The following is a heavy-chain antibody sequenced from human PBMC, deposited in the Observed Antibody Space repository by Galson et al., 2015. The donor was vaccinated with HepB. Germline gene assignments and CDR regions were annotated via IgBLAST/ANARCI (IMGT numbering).Heavy chain of an antibody. CDR2: ISWNSNSI. V-gene: IGHV3-9*01. CDR3: AKGPCGGDCLPDY. J-gene: IGHJ4*02. CDR1: GFTFDDYA. Sequence: SLRLSCAASGFTFDDYAMHWVRQAPGKGLEWVSGISWNSNSIGYADSVKGRFTISRDNAKSSLYLQMNSLRAEDTALYYCAKGPCGGDCLPDYWGQGTLVTVSS. D-gene: IGHD2-21*02.